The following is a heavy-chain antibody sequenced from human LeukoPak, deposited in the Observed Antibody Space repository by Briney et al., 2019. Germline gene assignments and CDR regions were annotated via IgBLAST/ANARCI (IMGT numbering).Heavy chain of an antibody. CDR2: IYHSGST. Sequence: PSETLSLTCAVSGYSISSGYYWGWIRQPPGKGLEWIGSIYHSGSTYYNPSLKSRVTISVDTSKNQFSLKLSSVTAADTAVYYCARHNIVVVPAAITVPYNWFDPWGQGTLVTVSS. V-gene: IGHV4-38-2*01. J-gene: IGHJ5*02. D-gene: IGHD2-2*02. CDR3: ARHNIVVVPAAITVPYNWFDP. CDR1: GYSISSGYY.